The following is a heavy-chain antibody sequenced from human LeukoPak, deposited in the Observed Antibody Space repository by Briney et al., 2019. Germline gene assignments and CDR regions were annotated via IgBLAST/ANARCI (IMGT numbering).Heavy chain of an antibody. CDR1: GGSISSGGQY. J-gene: IGHJ4*02. CDR3: ARDDYADYALHY. V-gene: IGHV4-61*08. Sequence: SETLSLTCTVSGGSISSGGQYWSWIRQHPGKGLEYIGYIYYSGSTNYNPSLKSRVTISVDTSKNQFSLKVSSVTAADTAVYYCARDDYADYALHYWGQGTLVTVSS. CDR2: IYYSGST. D-gene: IGHD4-17*01.